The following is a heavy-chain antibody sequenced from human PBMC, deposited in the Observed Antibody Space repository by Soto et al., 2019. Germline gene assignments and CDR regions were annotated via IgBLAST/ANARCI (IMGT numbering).Heavy chain of an antibody. Sequence: QVQLVQSGAEVKKPGSSVKVSCKASGGTFSSYAISWVRQAPGQGLEWMGGIIPIFGTANYAQKFQGRVTITADESTSTAYMELSSLRSEDTAVYYCVRAALNYYGSGSSGYGMDVWGQGTTVTVSS. CDR1: GGTFSSYA. CDR2: IIPIFGTA. D-gene: IGHD3-10*01. J-gene: IGHJ6*02. CDR3: VRAALNYYGSGSSGYGMDV. V-gene: IGHV1-69*01.